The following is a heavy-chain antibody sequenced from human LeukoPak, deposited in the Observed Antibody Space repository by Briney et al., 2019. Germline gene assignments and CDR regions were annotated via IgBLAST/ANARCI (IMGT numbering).Heavy chain of an antibody. V-gene: IGHV3-23*01. D-gene: IGHD2-15*01. J-gene: IGHJ6*02. CDR3: ARSGRTVVVVAANLSYYYGMDV. Sequence: GGSLRLSCAASGFTFSSYAMSWVRQAPGKGLEWVSAISGSGGSTYYADSVKGRLTISRDNSKNTLYLQMNSLRAEDTAVYYCARSGRTVVVVAANLSYYYGMDVWGQGTTVTVSS. CDR2: ISGSGGST. CDR1: GFTFSSYA.